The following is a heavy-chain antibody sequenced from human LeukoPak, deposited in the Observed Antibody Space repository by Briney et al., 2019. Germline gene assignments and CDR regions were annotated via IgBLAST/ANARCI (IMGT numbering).Heavy chain of an antibody. CDR3: ARDQVERQAHYFDY. D-gene: IGHD1-1*01. J-gene: IGHJ4*02. CDR2: IWYDGSNK. Sequence: PGRSLRLSCAASGFTFSSYGMHWVRQAPGKGLEWVAVIWYDGSNKYYADSVKGRFTISRDNSKNTLYLQMNSLRAEDTAVYYRARDQVERQAHYFDYWGQGTLVTVSS. CDR1: GFTFSSYG. V-gene: IGHV3-33*01.